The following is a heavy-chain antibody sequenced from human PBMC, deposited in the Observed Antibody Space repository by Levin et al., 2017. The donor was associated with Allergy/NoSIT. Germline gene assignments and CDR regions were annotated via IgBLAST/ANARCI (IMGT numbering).Heavy chain of an antibody. V-gene: IGHV4-39*07. CDR1: GASISSGTHH. J-gene: IGHJ4*02. D-gene: IGHD6-6*01. CDR3: AGEYSSSAAY. CDR2: IYYTGTT. Sequence: SETLSLTCTVSGASISSGTHHWGWVRQPPGKALEWIGSIYYTGTTYYRPSLRGRIALSVDTSKNQFSLRLTSVTAADTAMYYCAGEYSSSAAYWGQGTLVTVSS.